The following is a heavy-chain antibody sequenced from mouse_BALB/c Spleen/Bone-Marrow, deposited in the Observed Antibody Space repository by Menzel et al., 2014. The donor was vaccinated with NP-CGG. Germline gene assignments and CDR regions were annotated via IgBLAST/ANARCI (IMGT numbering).Heavy chain of an antibody. V-gene: IGHV1-9*01. CDR3: SKYYRYDY. J-gene: IGHJ2*02. CDR1: GYTFRRYW. D-gene: IGHD2-14*01. CDR2: LLPGSGST. Sequence: VQLQQSGAELMKPGASVMISCKATGYTFRRYWKEWGKQRPGHGPEWIGELLPGSGSTNYNEKFKGKATFTADTSSNTAYIQLSSLTSEDSAVYYCSKYYRYDYWGQGTSLTVSS.